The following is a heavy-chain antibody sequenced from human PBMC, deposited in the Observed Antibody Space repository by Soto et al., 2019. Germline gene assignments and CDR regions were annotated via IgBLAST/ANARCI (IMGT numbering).Heavy chain of an antibody. CDR1: GFTFSSYW. D-gene: IGHD2-8*01. Sequence: GGSLRLSCTASGFTFSSYWMTWVRQAPGMGLEWVAKIKQDGSEKYYVDSVKGRFTISRDNAKNSLYLQMNSLRAEDTAVYYCARDVYGNNWYDYWGQGTLVTVSS. J-gene: IGHJ5*01. CDR3: ARDVYGNNWYDY. CDR2: IKQDGSEK. V-gene: IGHV3-7*01.